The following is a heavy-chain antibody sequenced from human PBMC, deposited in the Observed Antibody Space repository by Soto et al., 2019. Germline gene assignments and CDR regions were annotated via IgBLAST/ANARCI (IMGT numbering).Heavy chain of an antibody. D-gene: IGHD6-13*01. J-gene: IGHJ4*02. CDR2: IKQDGSET. V-gene: IGHV3-7*03. Sequence: GWSLRLSCAASGFTFSSYWMSWVRQAPGKGLEWVANIKQDGSETYYVDSLKGRFSISRDNAKNSLYLQMNSLRAEDTAVYYCARGTYSSSWYPDYLEDWGQGNPVTVYS. CDR3: ARGTYSSSWYPDYLED. CDR1: GFTFSSYW.